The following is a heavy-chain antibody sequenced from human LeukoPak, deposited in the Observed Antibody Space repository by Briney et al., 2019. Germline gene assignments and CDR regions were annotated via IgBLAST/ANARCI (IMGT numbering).Heavy chain of an antibody. CDR2: IDTNTGIP. V-gene: IGHV7-4-1*02. CDR3: ARDPGSQRVNRLARRGDY. CDR1: GYTFINFA. D-gene: IGHD1-14*01. Sequence: AASVNVSCKASGYTFINFAMNWVRQAPGQGLEWMGWIDTNTGIPTYAQGFTGRFVFSLDTSVSTVYLQITSLQAEDAAVYYCARDPGSQRVNRLARRGDYWGQGTLVTVSS. J-gene: IGHJ4*02.